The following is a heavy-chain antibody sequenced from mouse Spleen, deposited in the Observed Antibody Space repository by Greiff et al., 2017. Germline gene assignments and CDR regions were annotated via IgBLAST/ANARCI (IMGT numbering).Heavy chain of an antibody. CDR3: ARDDNFSWFAY. Sequence: EVQRVESGGGLVKPGGSLKLSCAASGFTFSDYGMHWVRQAPEKGLEWVAYISSGSSTIYYADTVKGRFTISRDNAMNTLFLQMTSLRSEDTAMYYCARDDNFSWFAYWGQGTLVTVSA. D-gene: IGHD2-1*01. CDR2: ISSGSSTI. CDR1: GFTFSDYG. V-gene: IGHV5-17*01. J-gene: IGHJ3*01.